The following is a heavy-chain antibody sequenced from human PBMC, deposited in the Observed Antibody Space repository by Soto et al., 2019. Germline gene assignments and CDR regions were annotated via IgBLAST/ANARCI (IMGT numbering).Heavy chain of an antibody. CDR1: GGSISSGGYS. CDR2: IYHSGST. CDR3: ARAGRTYYYDSSGYPDGYYGMDV. Sequence: PSETLSLTCAVSGGSISSGGYSWSWIRQPPGKGLEWIGYIYHSGSTYYNPSLKSRVTISVDRSKNQFSLKLSSVTAADTAVYYCARAGRTYYYDSSGYPDGYYGMDVWGQGTTVTVSS. J-gene: IGHJ6*02. V-gene: IGHV4-30-2*01. D-gene: IGHD3-22*01.